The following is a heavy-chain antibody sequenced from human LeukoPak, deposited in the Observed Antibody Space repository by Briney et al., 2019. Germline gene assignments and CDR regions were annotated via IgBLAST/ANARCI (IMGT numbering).Heavy chain of an antibody. CDR3: AKEGRSLQTY. CDR2: ISSSSSTI. D-gene: IGHD5-24*01. V-gene: IGHV3-48*04. J-gene: IGHJ4*02. Sequence: GGSLRLSCAASGFTFSSHSMNWVRQAPGKGLEWVSYISSSSSTIYYADSVKGRFTISKDNAKNSLYLQMNSLRVEDTAVYYCAKEGRSLQTYWGQGTLVTVSS. CDR1: GFTFSSHS.